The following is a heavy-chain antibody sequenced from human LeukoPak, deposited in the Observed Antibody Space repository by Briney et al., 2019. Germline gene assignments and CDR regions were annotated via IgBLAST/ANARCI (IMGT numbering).Heavy chain of an antibody. V-gene: IGHV3-9*01. J-gene: IGHJ4*02. Sequence: GRSLRLSCAASGFTFDDYAMHWVRQAPGKGLEWVSGISWNSGSIGYADSVKGRFTISRDNAKNSLYLQMNSLRAEDTALYYCAKEKRDGYTYWGQGTLVTVSS. D-gene: IGHD5-24*01. CDR2: ISWNSGSI. CDR3: AKEKRDGYTY. CDR1: GFTFDDYA.